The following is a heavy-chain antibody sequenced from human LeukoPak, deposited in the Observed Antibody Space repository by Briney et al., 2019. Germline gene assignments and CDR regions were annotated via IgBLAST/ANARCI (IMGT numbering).Heavy chain of an antibody. Sequence: SETLSLTCTVSSGSISTYYWSWIRQPPGEGLEWIGYIYYSGSTNYNPSLKSRVTISVDTSKNQFSLKLSSVTAADTAVYYCARPRLVRPGDWFDPWGQGTLVTVSS. J-gene: IGHJ5*02. CDR1: SGSISTYY. CDR2: IYYSGST. D-gene: IGHD3-9*01. CDR3: ARPRLVRPGDWFDP. V-gene: IGHV4-59*01.